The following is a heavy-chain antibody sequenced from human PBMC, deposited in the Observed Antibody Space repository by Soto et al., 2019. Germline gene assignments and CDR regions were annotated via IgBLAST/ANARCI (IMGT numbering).Heavy chain of an antibody. D-gene: IGHD3-10*01. J-gene: IGHJ4*02. Sequence: SETLCLACIFSGASINIGDYYRSWIRQPPGKGLEWIGHIYYSGSTYYNPSLKSRAGISVDSSKSQVSLKLTSVTAAHTAVYFCARILMNYYRLDYWGRGAMVTVSS. CDR1: GASINIGDYY. CDR2: IYYSGST. CDR3: ARILMNYYRLDY. V-gene: IGHV4-30-4*01.